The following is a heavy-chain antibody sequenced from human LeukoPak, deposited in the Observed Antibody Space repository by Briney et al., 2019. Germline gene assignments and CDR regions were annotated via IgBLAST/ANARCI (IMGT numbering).Heavy chain of an antibody. CDR3: ATKRINSSSWLSDAFDI. V-gene: IGHV1-24*01. J-gene: IGHJ3*02. Sequence: ASVKVSCKVSGYTLTELSMHWVRQAPGKGLEWMGGFDPEDGETIYAQKFQGRVTMTEDTSTDTAYMELSSLRSEDTAVYYCATKRINSSSWLSDAFDIWGQGTMVTVSS. CDR2: FDPEDGET. CDR1: GYTLTELS. D-gene: IGHD6-13*01.